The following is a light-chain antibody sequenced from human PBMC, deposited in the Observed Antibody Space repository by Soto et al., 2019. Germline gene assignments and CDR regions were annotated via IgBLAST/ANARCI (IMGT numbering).Light chain of an antibody. Sequence: QSALTQPPSASGSPGQSVTISCSGTSSDVGAYNYVSWYQQHPGKAPRLLIYEVSQRPSGVPDRFSGSKSANTASLTVSGLQPEDEADYYCSSYAGASNFYVFGTGTKVTVL. CDR1: SSDVGAYNY. CDR2: EVS. J-gene: IGLJ1*01. CDR3: SSYAGASNFYV. V-gene: IGLV2-8*01.